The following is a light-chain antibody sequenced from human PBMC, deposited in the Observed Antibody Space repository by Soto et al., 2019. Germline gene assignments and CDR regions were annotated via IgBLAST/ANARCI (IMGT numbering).Light chain of an antibody. CDR1: QSFSGH. Sequence: EIVLTQSPDTLSLSPGERATLSCRASQSFSGHLAWYQQKPGQAPRLLIYDASKRATGIPARFSGSGFGTEFTLTIDSLEPEDFAVYYCQQRTNWLWTFGPGTKVDIK. J-gene: IGKJ1*01. V-gene: IGKV3-11*01. CDR3: QQRTNWLWT. CDR2: DAS.